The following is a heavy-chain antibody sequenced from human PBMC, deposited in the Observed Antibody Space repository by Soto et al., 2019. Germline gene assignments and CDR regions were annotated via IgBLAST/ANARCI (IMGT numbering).Heavy chain of an antibody. CDR1: GGSISSYY. V-gene: IGHV4-59*01. Sequence: QVQLQESGPGLVKPSETLSLTCTVSGGSISSYYWSWIRQPPGKGLEWIGYIYYSGSTNYNPSLKSRVTISVDTSKNEFSLKLSSVSAADTAVYYCARVAGSGVSGTMFYYYYMDVWGKGTTVTVSS. CDR3: ARVAGSGVSGTMFYYYYMDV. J-gene: IGHJ6*03. D-gene: IGHD1-1*01. CDR2: IYYSGST.